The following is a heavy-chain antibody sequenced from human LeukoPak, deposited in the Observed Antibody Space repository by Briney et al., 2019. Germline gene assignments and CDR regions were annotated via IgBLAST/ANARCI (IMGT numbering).Heavy chain of an antibody. V-gene: IGHV3-48*01. CDR1: GFTFSTYS. Sequence: PGGSLRLSCAASGFTFSTYSMNWVRQAPGKGLEWVSYISTNSYTIYYADSVKGRFTISRDNAKNSLYLQMNSLRAEDTAVYYCARVTGYMIEDYFDYWGQGTLVTVSS. D-gene: IGHD3-22*01. CDR3: ARVTGYMIEDYFDY. CDR2: ISTNSYTI. J-gene: IGHJ4*02.